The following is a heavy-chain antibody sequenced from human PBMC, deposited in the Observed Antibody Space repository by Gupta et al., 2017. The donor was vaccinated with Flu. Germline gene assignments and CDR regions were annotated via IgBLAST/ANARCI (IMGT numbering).Heavy chain of an antibody. V-gene: IGHV4-39*01. CDR2: IYYDGTA. CDR1: GGSITTTEFY. Sequence: QLQLQESGPGLVKPSETLSLTCTVSGGSITTTEFYWGWIRQPPGKGLEFIGSIYYDGTAYYNPSLKSRLTIVLETSKKQLSRRLSSVTAADTAVDHGARPWSGSGQKFDPWGQGTLVTVSS. CDR3: ARPWSGSGQKFDP. J-gene: IGHJ5*02. D-gene: IGHD3-3*01.